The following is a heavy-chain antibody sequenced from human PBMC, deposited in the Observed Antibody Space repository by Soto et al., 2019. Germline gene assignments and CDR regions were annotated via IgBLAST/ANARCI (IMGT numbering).Heavy chain of an antibody. Sequence: PGGSLRLSCVASGRTFGSRAMSWIRQAPGKGLEWVSYISSSGSTIYYADSVKGRFTISRDNAKNSLYLQMNSLRAEDTAVYYCARERVTAIRYYYYGMDVWGQGTTVTVS. J-gene: IGHJ6*02. CDR2: ISSSGSTI. D-gene: IGHD2-21*02. V-gene: IGHV3-11*01. CDR1: GRTFGSRA. CDR3: ARERVTAIRYYYYGMDV.